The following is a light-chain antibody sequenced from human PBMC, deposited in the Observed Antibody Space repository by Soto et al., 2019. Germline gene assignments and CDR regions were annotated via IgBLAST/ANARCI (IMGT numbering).Light chain of an antibody. Sequence: EIVMTQSPATLSVSPGERATLSCRASQSVSSNLAWYQQKPGQAPRLLIYGASTRATGIPARFSGSGSGTEFTLTISRLQSEDFAVYYCQQYNNWLTWTCGQGTKVEI. CDR2: GAS. CDR3: QQYNNWLTWT. V-gene: IGKV3-15*01. CDR1: QSVSSN. J-gene: IGKJ1*01.